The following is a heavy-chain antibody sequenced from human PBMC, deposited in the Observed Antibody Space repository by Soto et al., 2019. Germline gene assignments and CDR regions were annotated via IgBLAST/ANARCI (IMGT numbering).Heavy chain of an antibody. J-gene: IGHJ6*04. CDR2: IYYSGST. CDR3: ARSVSGRVYRGYAWRYYYDMDV. D-gene: IGHD5-12*01. CDR1: GGSISSYY. Sequence: PSETLSLTCTVSGGSISSYYWSWIRQPPGKGLEWIGYIYYSGSTNYHPSLKSRVTISIDTSKTQFSLKLSSVTAADTAVYYCARSVSGRVYRGYAWRYYYDMDVWGKGTTVTVSS. V-gene: IGHV4-59*08.